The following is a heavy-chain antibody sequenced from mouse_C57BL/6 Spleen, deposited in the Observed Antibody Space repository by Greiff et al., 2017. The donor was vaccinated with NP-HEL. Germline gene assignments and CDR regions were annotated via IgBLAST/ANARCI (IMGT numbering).Heavy chain of an antibody. Sequence: VQLQQSGPVLVKPGASVTMSCKASGYTFTDYYMNWVKQSHGKSLEWIGVINPYNGGPGYNQKFKGKATLTVDKSSSTAYMELNSLTSEDSAVYYCAREGYDLFDDWGQGTTLTVAS. J-gene: IGHJ2*01. D-gene: IGHD2-2*01. V-gene: IGHV1-19*01. CDR1: GYTFTDYY. CDR3: AREGYDLFDD. CDR2: INPYNGGP.